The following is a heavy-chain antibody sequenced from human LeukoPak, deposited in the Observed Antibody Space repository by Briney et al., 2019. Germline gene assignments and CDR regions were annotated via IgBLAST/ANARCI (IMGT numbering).Heavy chain of an antibody. D-gene: IGHD4-23*01. CDR1: GYPFASYG. V-gene: IGHV1-18*01. J-gene: IGHJ2*01. Sequence: ASVKVSCKASGYPFASYGISWVRQAPGQGLEWMGWNSGYKGNTKYAQKFQGRVTMTTDTSTSTAYMELRSLRSDDTAVYYCARDHGGKVDRYFDLWGRGTLVTVSS. CDR3: ARDHGGKVDRYFDL. CDR2: NSGYKGNT.